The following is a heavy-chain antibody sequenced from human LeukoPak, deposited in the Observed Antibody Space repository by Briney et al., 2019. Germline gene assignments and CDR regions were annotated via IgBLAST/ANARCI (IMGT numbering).Heavy chain of an antibody. CDR2: ISYDESNT. J-gene: IGHJ4*02. D-gene: IGHD6-19*01. Sequence: GGSLRLSCAASGFTFSSFAIHWVRPAPGKGLEWVAVISYDESNTYYADSVKGRFTISRDNSKNMLYLQMSGLRAEDTAVYYCARGSGGYPGYWGQGTLVTVSS. V-gene: IGHV3-30*04. CDR3: ARGSGGYPGY. CDR1: GFTFSSFA.